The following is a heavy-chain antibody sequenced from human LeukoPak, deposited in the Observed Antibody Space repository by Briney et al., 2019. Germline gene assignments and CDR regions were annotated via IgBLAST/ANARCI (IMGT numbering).Heavy chain of an antibody. CDR3: ARDWQWLVKSGNIDY. CDR2: IIENGNNQ. V-gene: IGHV3-30*04. CDR1: GFTFSNYI. J-gene: IGHJ4*02. Sequence: GGSLRLSCAASGFTFSNYIMHWVRQAPGKGLEWVAVIIENGNNQYNADSVKGRFTISRDNSKNTLYLQMNSLRAEDTAVYYCARDWQWLVKSGNIDYWGQGTLVTVSS. D-gene: IGHD6-19*01.